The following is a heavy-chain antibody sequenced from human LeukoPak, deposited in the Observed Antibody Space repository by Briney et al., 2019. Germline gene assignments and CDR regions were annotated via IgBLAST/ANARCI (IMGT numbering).Heavy chain of an antibody. V-gene: IGHV4-34*01. CDR1: GGSFSGYY. CDR2: INHSGST. J-gene: IGHJ5*02. CDR3: ARGGRRLPFDP. Sequence: PSETLSLTCAVYGGSFSGYYWSWIRQPPGKGLEWIGEINHSGSTNYNPSLKSRVTISVDTSKNQFSLKLSSVTAADTAAYYCARGGRRLPFDPWGQGTLVTVSS. D-gene: IGHD3-10*01.